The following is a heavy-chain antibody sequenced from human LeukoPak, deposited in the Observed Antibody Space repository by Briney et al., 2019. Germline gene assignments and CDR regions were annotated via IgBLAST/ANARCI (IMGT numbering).Heavy chain of an antibody. CDR3: AKELEAAAAFDY. D-gene: IGHD6-13*01. CDR2: ISWDGGTR. CDR1: GFTFEDYT. J-gene: IGHJ4*02. V-gene: IGHV3-43*01. Sequence: GGSLRLSCAASGFTFEDYTMHWVRQAPGKGLEWVSLISWDGGTRYYADSVRGRFTISRDNSKKSLYLQMNSLRTEDTALYYCAKELEAAAAFDYWGQGTLVTVSS.